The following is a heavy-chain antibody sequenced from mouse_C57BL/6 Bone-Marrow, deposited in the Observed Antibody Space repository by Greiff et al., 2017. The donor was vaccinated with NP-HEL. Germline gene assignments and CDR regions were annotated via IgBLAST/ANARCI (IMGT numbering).Heavy chain of an antibody. CDR3: AIYSMDY. D-gene: IGHD2-1*01. CDR2: ISSGSSTI. Sequence: DVMLVESGGGLVKPGGSLKLSCAASGFTFSDYGMHWVRQAPEKGLEWVAYISSGSSTIYYADTVKGRFTISRDNAKNTLCLQMTSLRSEDTAMYYCAIYSMDYWGQGTSVTVSS. V-gene: IGHV5-17*01. J-gene: IGHJ4*01. CDR1: GFTFSDYG.